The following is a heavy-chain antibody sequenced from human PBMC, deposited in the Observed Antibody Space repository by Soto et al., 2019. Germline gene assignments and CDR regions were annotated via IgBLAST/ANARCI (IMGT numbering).Heavy chain of an antibody. V-gene: IGHV1-69*13. J-gene: IGHJ6*02. CDR3: ARGIKWDPRPYYYYGMDV. Sequence: GASVKVSCKASGGTFSSYAISWVRQAPGQGLEWMGGIIPIFGTANYAQKFQGRVTITADESTSTAYMELSSLRSEDTAVYYCARGIKWDPRPYYYYGMDVWGQGTTVTVSS. CDR1: GGTFSSYA. D-gene: IGHD1-26*01. CDR2: IIPIFGTA.